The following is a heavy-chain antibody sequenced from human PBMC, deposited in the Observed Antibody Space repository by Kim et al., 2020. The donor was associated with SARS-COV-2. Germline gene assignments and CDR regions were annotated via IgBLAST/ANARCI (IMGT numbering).Heavy chain of an antibody. CDR1: GGSISSYY. J-gene: IGHJ5*02. CDR2: IYYSGST. CDR3: ARLGYSSSWIWFDP. V-gene: IGHV4-59*08. D-gene: IGHD6-13*01. Sequence: SETLSLTCTVSGGSISSYYWSWIRQPPGKGLEWIGYIYYSGSTNYNPSLKSRVTISVDTSKNQFSLKLSSVTAVDTAVYYCARLGYSSSWIWFDPWGQGTLVTVSS.